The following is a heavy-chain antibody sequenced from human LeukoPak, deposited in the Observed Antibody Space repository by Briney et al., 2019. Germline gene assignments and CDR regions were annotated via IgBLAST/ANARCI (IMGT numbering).Heavy chain of an antibody. D-gene: IGHD6-6*01. Sequence: PSETLSLTCAVYGGSFSSYYWTWIRQPPGKGLEWIGEINHSGSTNYNPSLKSRVTISVDTSKNQFSLKLSSVTAADTAVYYCARLVPVRDIDYWGQGTLVTVSS. CDR3: ARLVPVRDIDY. J-gene: IGHJ4*02. V-gene: IGHV4-34*01. CDR2: INHSGST. CDR1: GGSFSSYY.